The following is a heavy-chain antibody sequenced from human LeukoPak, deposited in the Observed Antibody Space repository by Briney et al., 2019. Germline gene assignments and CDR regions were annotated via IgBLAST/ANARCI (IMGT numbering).Heavy chain of an antibody. Sequence: QTGGSLRLSCAASGFTFSSYGMHWVRQAPGKGLEWVAVISYDGSNKYYADSVKGRFTISRDNSKNTLYLQMNSLRVEDMAVYYCAKLKENNDYWGQGTLVTVSS. J-gene: IGHJ4*02. CDR1: GFTFSSYG. V-gene: IGHV3-30*18. D-gene: IGHD1/OR15-1a*01. CDR3: AKLKENNDY. CDR2: ISYDGSNK.